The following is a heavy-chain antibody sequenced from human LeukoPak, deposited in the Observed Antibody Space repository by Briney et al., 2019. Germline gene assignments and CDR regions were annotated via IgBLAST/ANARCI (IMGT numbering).Heavy chain of an antibody. J-gene: IGHJ5*02. CDR3: AREWWGYDVLTGDNWFDP. D-gene: IGHD3-9*01. CDR2: INPNNGGT. V-gene: IGHV1-2*02. Sequence: ASVKVSCKASDYTFTGYYIHWVRQAPGQGLEWVGWINPNNGGTRYAQKFLGRVTMARDTSISTAYMELSSLTSDDTAAYYCAREWWGYDVLTGDNWFDPWGQGTLVTVSS. CDR1: DYTFTGYY.